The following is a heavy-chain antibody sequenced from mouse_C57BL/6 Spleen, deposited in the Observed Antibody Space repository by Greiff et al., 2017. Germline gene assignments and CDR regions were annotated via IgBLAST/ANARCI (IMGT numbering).Heavy chain of an antibody. CDR2: ISTGSSTI. CDR3: AKRLLDY. Sequence: EVQLVESGGGLVKPGGSLKLSCAASGFTFSDYGMHWVRQAPEKGLEWVAYISTGSSTIYYADTVKGRFTISKDNAKNTLFLQMTSLRSEDTSMYYCAKRLLDYWGQGTTLTVSS. CDR1: GFTFSDYG. J-gene: IGHJ2*01. D-gene: IGHD1-2*01. V-gene: IGHV5-17*01.